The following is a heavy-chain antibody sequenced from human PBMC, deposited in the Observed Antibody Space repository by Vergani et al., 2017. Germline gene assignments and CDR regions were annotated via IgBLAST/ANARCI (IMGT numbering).Heavy chain of an antibody. CDR1: GGSFSGYY. V-gene: IGHV4-34*01. CDR3: ARGSGYSYGWGD. CDR2: INHSGST. Sequence: QVQLQQWGAGLLKPSETLSLTCAVYGGSFSGYYWSWIRQPPGKGLEWIGEINHSGSTNYNPSLKSRVTISVDTSKNQFSLKLSSVTAADTAVYYCARGSGYSYGWGDWGQGTLVTVSS. J-gene: IGHJ4*02. D-gene: IGHD5-18*01.